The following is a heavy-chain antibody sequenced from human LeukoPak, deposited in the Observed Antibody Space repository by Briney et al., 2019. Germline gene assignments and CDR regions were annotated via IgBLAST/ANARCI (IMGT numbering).Heavy chain of an antibody. CDR3: ARTSMTTVTTLGY. CDR2: INSDGSST. J-gene: IGHJ4*02. CDR1: GFTLSSYA. V-gene: IGHV3-74*01. D-gene: IGHD4-11*01. Sequence: GGSLRLSCAASGFTLSSYAMHWVRQAPGKGLVWVSRINSDGSSTSYADSVKGRFTISRDNAKNTLYLQMNSLRAEDTAVYYCARTSMTTVTTLGYWGQGTLVTVSS.